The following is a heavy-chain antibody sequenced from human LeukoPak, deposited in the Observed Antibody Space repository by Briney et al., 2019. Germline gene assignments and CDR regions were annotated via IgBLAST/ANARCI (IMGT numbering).Heavy chain of an antibody. CDR1: GYSFTDHY. CDR3: AREGEIGYDLSDY. Sequence: GASVKVSCKASGYSFTDHYMHWVRQAPGQGLEWMGWISPDNGGTNYAQKFQGRVTMTRDTSISTAYMDVSSLTSDDTAVYYCAREGEIGYDLSDYWGQGTLATVSS. V-gene: IGHV1-2*02. CDR2: ISPDNGGT. D-gene: IGHD5-12*01. J-gene: IGHJ4*02.